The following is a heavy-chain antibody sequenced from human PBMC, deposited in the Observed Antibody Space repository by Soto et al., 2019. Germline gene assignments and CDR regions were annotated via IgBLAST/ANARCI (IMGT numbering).Heavy chain of an antibody. CDR3: ARDRRDVYNFDY. Sequence: EVQLVESGGGLVKPGGSLRLSCAASGFTFSSYSMNWVRQAPGKGLEWVSSISSSTNYIYYADSVKGRFTISRDNAKNSLYLQMNSLRAEDTAVYYCARDRRDVYNFDYWGQGTLVTVSS. V-gene: IGHV3-21*01. J-gene: IGHJ4*02. CDR1: GFTFSSYS. CDR2: ISSSTNYI. D-gene: IGHD1-1*01.